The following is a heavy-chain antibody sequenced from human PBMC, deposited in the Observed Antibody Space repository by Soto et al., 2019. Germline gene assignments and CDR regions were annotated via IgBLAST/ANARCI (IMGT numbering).Heavy chain of an antibody. CDR2: ISYDGSNK. CDR3: AKDMAHYYDSSGYSELDY. V-gene: IGHV3-30*18. J-gene: IGHJ4*02. Sequence: QVQLVESGGGVVQPGRSLRLSCAASGFTFSSYGMHWVRQAPGKGLEWVAVISYDGSNKYYADSVKGRFTISRDNSKNTLYLQMNSLRAEDTAVYYCAKDMAHYYDSSGYSELDYWGQGTLVTVSS. D-gene: IGHD3-22*01. CDR1: GFTFSSYG.